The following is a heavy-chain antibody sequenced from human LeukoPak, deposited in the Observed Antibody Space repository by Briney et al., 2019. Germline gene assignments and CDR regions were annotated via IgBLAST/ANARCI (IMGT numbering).Heavy chain of an antibody. D-gene: IGHD2/OR15-2a*01. CDR2: IRYDGSNK. CDR3: ATYRQVLLPFES. CDR1: GFTFSSYG. V-gene: IGHV3-30*02. J-gene: IGHJ4*02. Sequence: GGSLRLSCAASGFTFSSYGMHWVRQAPGKGLGWVAFIRYDGSNKYYADSVKGRFTISRDNSKSTLSLQMNSLRAEDTAIYYCATYRQVLLPFESWGQGTLVTVSS.